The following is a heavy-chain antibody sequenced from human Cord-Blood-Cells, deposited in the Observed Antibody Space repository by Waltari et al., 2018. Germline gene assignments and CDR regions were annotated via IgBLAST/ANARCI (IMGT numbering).Heavy chain of an antibody. CDR3: ASRDRDDAFDI. V-gene: IGHV4-39*01. J-gene: IGHJ3*02. CDR2: IYYSGST. Sequence: GWIRQPPGKGLEWIGSIYYSGSTYYNPSLKSRVTISVDTSKNQFSLKLSSVTAADTAVYYCASRDRDDAFDIWGQGTMVTVSS.